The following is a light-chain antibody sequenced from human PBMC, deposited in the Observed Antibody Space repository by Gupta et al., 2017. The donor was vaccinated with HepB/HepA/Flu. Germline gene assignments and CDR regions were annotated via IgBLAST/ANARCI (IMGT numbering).Light chain of an antibody. CDR3: QQNYSSQT. CDR1: QSISTS. J-gene: IGKJ1*01. CDR2: TTS. Sequence: DIQMTQSPSSLSASVGDRVTITCRASQSISTSLNWYQQKPGQAPKLLIYTTSRWQSGVPYRFSGSGSGTAFTLTISRLQPEDSATYYWQQNYSSQTFGQGTKVEIK. V-gene: IGKV1-39*01.